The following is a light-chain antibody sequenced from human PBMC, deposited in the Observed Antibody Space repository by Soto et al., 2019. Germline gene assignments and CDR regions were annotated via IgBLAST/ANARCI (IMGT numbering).Light chain of an antibody. J-gene: IGKJ1*01. CDR1: QSGSSSY. CDR3: QQYGSSRT. CDR2: GAS. V-gene: IGKV3-20*01. Sequence: EIVLTQSPGTLSWSPGERATLSCRASQSGSSSYLAWYQQKPGQAPRLRLYGASSRATGIPDRFSGSGSGTAFTLTISRLEPEDFAVYYCQQYGSSRTFCQGTKVEIK.